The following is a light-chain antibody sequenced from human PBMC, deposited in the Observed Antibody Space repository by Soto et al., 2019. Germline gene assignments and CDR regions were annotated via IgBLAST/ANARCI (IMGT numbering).Light chain of an antibody. J-gene: IGLJ2*01. CDR2: DVS. CDR3: TSYTISSSLV. Sequence: QSALTQPASVSGSPGQSITISCTGTSSDVGGYNYVSWYQHHPGKAPKLMIYDVSDRPSGLSNRFSGSKSGNTASLTISGLQAEDEADYYCTSYTISSSLVFGGGTKLTVL. V-gene: IGLV2-14*03. CDR1: SSDVGGYNY.